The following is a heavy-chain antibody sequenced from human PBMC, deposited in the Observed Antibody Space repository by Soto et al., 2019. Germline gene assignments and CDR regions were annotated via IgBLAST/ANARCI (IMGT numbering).Heavy chain of an antibody. J-gene: IGHJ6*02. V-gene: IGHV4-59*01. CDR3: ASSNIAAAGFYYYGMDA. Sequence: PSETLSLTCTVSGGSISSYYWSWIRQPPGKGLEWIGYIYYSGSTNYNPSLKSRVTISLDTSKNQFSLKLSSVTAADTAVYYCASSNIAAAGFYYYGMDAWGRGITVTVSS. CDR2: IYYSGST. D-gene: IGHD6-13*01. CDR1: GGSISSYY.